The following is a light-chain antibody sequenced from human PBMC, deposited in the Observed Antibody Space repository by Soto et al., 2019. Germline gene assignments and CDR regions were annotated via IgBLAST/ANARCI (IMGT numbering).Light chain of an antibody. CDR2: EVS. CDR3: SSYASRPTYD. Sequence: QSVLTQPASVSVSPGQSHTISCTGTSSEVGTYDYVSWYQQFPGKAPKLLIYEVSYRPSGISLRLSGSKSRNTASLPMSGLWAEEEAGYHCSSYASRPTYDCGTGTKV. CDR1: SSEVGTYDY. V-gene: IGLV2-14*01. J-gene: IGLJ1*01.